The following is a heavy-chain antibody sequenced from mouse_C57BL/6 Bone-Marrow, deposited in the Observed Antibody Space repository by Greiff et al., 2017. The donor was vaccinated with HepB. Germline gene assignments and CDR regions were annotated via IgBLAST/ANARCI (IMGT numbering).Heavy chain of an antibody. CDR3: ARTHYYGSSFDY. CDR2: INPSSGYI. D-gene: IGHD1-1*01. CDR1: GYTFTSYW. J-gene: IGHJ2*01. Sequence: QVQLQQSGAELAKPGASVKLSCTASGYTFTSYWMHWVQQRPGKGLEWIGYINPSSGYIKYNQKFKDKSTLTADKSSSTAYMQLISLTYEDSAVYYCARTHYYGSSFDYWGQGTTLTVSS. V-gene: IGHV1-7*01.